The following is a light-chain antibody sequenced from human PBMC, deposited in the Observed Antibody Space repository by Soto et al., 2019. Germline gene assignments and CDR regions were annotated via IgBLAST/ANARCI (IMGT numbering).Light chain of an antibody. CDR2: GAS. Sequence: EIVMTQSPATLSVSPGERATLSCRASQSIGYYLAWYQEKPGQAPRLLMYGASIRAAGVPDGFSGSGSGTEFTLTISRLEPEDFTVYYCHHYETFGQGTKVDIK. V-gene: IGKV3D-15*01. CDR1: QSIGYY. J-gene: IGKJ1*01. CDR3: HHYET.